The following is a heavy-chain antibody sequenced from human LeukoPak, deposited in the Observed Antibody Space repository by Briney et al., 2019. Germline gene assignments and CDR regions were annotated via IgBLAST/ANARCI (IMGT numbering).Heavy chain of an antibody. CDR3: AREQGRGVPISEGYMDV. CDR1: GGTFSSYA. D-gene: IGHD3-10*01. Sequence: ASVKVSCKASGGTFSSYAISWVRQAPGQGLEWMGGIIPIFGTANYAQKFQGRVTITADESTSTAYMELSSLRSEDTAVYYCAREQGRGVPISEGYMDVWGKGTTVTVSS. CDR2: IIPIFGTA. J-gene: IGHJ6*03. V-gene: IGHV1-69*13.